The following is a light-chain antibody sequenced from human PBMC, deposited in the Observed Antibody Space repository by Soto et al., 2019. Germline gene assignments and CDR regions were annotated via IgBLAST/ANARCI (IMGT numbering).Light chain of an antibody. J-gene: IGLJ1*01. V-gene: IGLV1-47*02. CDR3: AAWDDSLSGYV. CDR2: SNN. Sequence: QSVLTQPPSASGTPGQRVTISCSGSSSNIGKNYVYWYQQLPGTAPKLLIYSNNQRPSGVPDRFSGSKSGTSASLAISWLRSEDEADYYCAAWDDSLSGYVFATGTKVTVL. CDR1: SSNIGKNY.